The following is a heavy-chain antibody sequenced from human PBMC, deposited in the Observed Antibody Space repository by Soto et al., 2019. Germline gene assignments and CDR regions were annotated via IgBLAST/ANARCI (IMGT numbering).Heavy chain of an antibody. CDR2: INHSGST. CDR3: SRDKITGLFDY. Sequence: SETLSLTCTVYGGSFSGYYWTWIRQPPGTGLEWIGEINHSGSTNYNPSLKSRVTISVDTSKNQFSLKLTSVTAADTAVYYCSRDKITGLFDYWGQGTLVTVSS. CDR1: GGSFSGYY. D-gene: IGHD2-8*02. V-gene: IGHV4-34*01. J-gene: IGHJ4*02.